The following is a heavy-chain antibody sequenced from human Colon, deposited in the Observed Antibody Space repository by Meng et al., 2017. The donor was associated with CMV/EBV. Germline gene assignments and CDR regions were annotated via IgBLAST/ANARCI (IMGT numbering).Heavy chain of an antibody. Sequence: GGSLRLSCGVSGGTINNYHMSWVRQAPGKGLEWVSRLDGRDYAYYADSVKGRSSMSRDISKNTVYLQINSLRADDTAVYYCAGGHLDYWGQGTLVTVSS. D-gene: IGHD3-3*02. CDR3: AGGHLDY. V-gene: IGHV3-53*01. CDR2: LDGRDYA. CDR1: GGTINNYH. J-gene: IGHJ4*02.